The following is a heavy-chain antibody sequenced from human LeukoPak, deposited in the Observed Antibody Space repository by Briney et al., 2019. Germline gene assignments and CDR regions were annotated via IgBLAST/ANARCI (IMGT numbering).Heavy chain of an antibody. CDR2: IYYSGST. V-gene: IGHV4-39*01. CDR3: ARLSPNIVVVPPAPGYVDY. CDR1: GGSISSSSYY. D-gene: IGHD2-2*01. Sequence: SETLSLTCTVSGGSISSSSYYWGWIRQPPGKGLEWIGNIYYSGSTYYNPSLKSRVTISVDTSKNQFSLKLSSVTAADTAVYYCARLSPNIVVVPPAPGYVDYWGQGTLVTVSS. J-gene: IGHJ4*02.